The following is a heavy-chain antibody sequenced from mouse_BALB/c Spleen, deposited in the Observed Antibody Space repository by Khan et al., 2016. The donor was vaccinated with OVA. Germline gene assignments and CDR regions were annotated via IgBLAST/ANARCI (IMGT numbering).Heavy chain of an antibody. CDR3: ARQPYYHYNIMDY. CDR2: IWSDGTT. V-gene: IGHV2-6-1*01. Sequence: VQLKESGPGLAAPSQSLSITCTISGFSLTTYGVHWVRQPPGKGLEWLVVIWSDGTTNYNSALKSRLTITKDNSQRQVFLKMNSLQTDDTAIYFCARQPYYHYNIMDYWGQGTSGTVSS. D-gene: IGHD2-10*01. J-gene: IGHJ4*01. CDR1: GFSLTTYG.